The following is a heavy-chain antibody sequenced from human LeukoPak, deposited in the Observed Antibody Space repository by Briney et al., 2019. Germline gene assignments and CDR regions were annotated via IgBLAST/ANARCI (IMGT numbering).Heavy chain of an antibody. Sequence: SETLTLTCAVFGGPFRGYYGGGIRKPPGKGRGGMGESNHGGSTKYSPSLKSRVTISVDTSKNQFSLKLSSVTAADTAVYCCARRVGRWFGERAYYYNYMDVWGKGTTVTISS. CDR3: ARRVGRWFGERAYYYNYMDV. D-gene: IGHD3-10*01. CDR2: SNHGGST. J-gene: IGHJ6*03. CDR1: GGPFRGYY. V-gene: IGHV4-34*01.